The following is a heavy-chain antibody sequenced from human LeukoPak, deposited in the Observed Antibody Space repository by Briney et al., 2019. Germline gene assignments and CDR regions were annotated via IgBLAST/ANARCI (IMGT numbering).Heavy chain of an antibody. CDR2: MNKRGST. J-gene: IGHJ4*02. CDR3: ARSKPEYCSGGNCYAPSDY. CDR1: GASFSGYY. Sequence: SETLSLTCAVYGASFSGYYWSWIRQPPGKGLEWIGEMNKRGSTTYTPSLKSRVTISVDTSKNQFSLKLSSVTATDAAVYYCARSKPEYCSGGNCYAPSDYWGQGTLVTASS. D-gene: IGHD2-15*01. V-gene: IGHV4-34*01.